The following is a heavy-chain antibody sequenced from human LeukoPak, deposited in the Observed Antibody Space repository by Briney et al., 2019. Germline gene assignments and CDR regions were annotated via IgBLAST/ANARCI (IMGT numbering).Heavy chain of an antibody. CDR2: IKLDGSDK. CDR1: GFTFRNYW. V-gene: IGHV3-7*01. J-gene: IGHJ4*02. Sequence: GGSLRLSCAASGFTFRNYWMSWVRQAPGKGLEWVANIKLDGSDKYYVDSVKGRFTISRDNAKNSVCLQMNSLRAEDTAVYYCARVGQWLPDYWGQGTLVTVSS. CDR3: ARVGQWLPDY. D-gene: IGHD6-19*01.